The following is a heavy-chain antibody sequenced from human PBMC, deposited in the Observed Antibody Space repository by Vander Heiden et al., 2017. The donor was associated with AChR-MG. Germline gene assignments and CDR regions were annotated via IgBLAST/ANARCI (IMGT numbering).Heavy chain of an antibody. CDR3: ARATTYYYDSRVGQRPHYFDY. D-gene: IGHD3-22*01. CDR1: GGSISRGGYY. CDR2: IYYSGST. J-gene: IGHJ4*02. Sequence: QVQLQESGPGLVKPSQTLSLTCTVSGGSISRGGYYWSWIRQHPGKGLEWIGYIYYSGSTYYNPSLKSRVTISVDTSKNQFSLKLSSVTAADTAVYYCARATTYYYDSRVGQRPHYFDYWGQGTLVTVSS. V-gene: IGHV4-31*03.